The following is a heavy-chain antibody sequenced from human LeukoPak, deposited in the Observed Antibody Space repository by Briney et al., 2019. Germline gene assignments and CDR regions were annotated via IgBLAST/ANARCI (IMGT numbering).Heavy chain of an antibody. Sequence: SETLSLTCAVYGGSFSGYYWSWIRQPPGKGLEWIGEINHSGSTNYNPSLKSRVTISVDTSKNQFSLKLSSVTAADTAVYYCARTDYYDSSGHNWFDPWGQGTLVTVSS. J-gene: IGHJ5*02. V-gene: IGHV4-34*01. CDR3: ARTDYYDSSGHNWFDP. D-gene: IGHD3-22*01. CDR1: GGSFSGYY. CDR2: INHSGST.